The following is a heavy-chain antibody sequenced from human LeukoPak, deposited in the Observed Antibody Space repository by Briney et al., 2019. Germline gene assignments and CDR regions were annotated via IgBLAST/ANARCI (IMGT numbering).Heavy chain of an antibody. CDR3: ARVRRSDYGTW. CDR2: IKQDGSEK. V-gene: IGHV3-7*01. CDR1: GFSFSNYW. Sequence: GGSLRLSCAASGFSFSNYWVSWVRQVPGKGLDWVANIKQDGSEKQYVDSVKGRFTISRDNAKNSLYLQMNSLRAEDTAVYYCARVRRSDYGTWGGQGTLVTVSS. J-gene: IGHJ4*02. D-gene: IGHD4/OR15-4a*01.